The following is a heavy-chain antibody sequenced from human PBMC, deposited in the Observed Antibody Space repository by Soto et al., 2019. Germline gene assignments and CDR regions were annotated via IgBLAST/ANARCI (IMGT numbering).Heavy chain of an antibody. CDR2: IHYSGST. J-gene: IGHJ4*02. Sequence: PPETLSLTCSVSGGSISRYYWTWIRQAPGKGLECIGYIHYSGSTTYNPSLKSRVTMSVDTSKNQFSLRLTSVTRADTAVDYCARNSGWAYSLDYWGQGALVTVSS. V-gene: IGHV4-59*01. D-gene: IGHD5-12*01. CDR1: GGSISRYY. CDR3: ARNSGWAYSLDY.